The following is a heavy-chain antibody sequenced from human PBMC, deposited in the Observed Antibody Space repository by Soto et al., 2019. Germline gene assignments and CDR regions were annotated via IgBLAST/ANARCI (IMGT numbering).Heavy chain of an antibody. CDR1: GFTFSSYA. Sequence: PGGSLRLSCAASGFTFSSYAMSWVRQAPGKGLEWVSAASGNGGYTYYADSVKGRFTISRDNSKNTLYLQMNRLGAEDTAVYYCAKDVTFYYDNSYSNFDSWGQGNPVTVSS. V-gene: IGHV3-23*01. J-gene: IGHJ4*02. D-gene: IGHD3-22*01. CDR3: AKDVTFYYDNSYSNFDS. CDR2: ASGNGGYT.